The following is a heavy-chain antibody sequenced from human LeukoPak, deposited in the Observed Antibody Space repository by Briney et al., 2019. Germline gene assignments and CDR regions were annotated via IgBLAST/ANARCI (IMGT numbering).Heavy chain of an antibody. J-gene: IGHJ4*02. CDR3: ARGGDIAAAGTGFDY. CDR2: IIPILGIA. D-gene: IGHD6-13*01. Sequence: GASVKVSCKASGGTFSSYAISWVRQAPGQGLEWMGRIIPILGIANYAQKFQGRVTITADKSTSTAYMELSSLRSEDTAVYYCARGGDIAAAGTGFDYWGQGTLVTVSS. V-gene: IGHV1-69*04. CDR1: GGTFSSYA.